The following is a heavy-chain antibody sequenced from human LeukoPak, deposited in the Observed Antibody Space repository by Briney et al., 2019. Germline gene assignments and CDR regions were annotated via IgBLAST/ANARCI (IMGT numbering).Heavy chain of an antibody. CDR2: ISGSGGST. J-gene: IGHJ3*02. CDR3: AKGKTYYYDSSGYATDAFDI. D-gene: IGHD3-22*01. V-gene: IGHV3-23*01. CDR1: GFTFSSYG. Sequence: GGSLRLSCAASGFTFSSYGMSWVRQAPGKGLEWVSAISGSGGSTYYVDSVKGRFTISRDNSKNTLYLQMNSLRAEDTAVYYCAKGKTYYYDSSGYATDAFDIWGQGTMVTVSS.